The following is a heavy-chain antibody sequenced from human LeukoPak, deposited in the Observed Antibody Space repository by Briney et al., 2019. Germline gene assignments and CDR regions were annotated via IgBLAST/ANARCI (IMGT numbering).Heavy chain of an antibody. CDR1: GGSISSYY. CDR2: IYYSGST. V-gene: IGHV4-59*01. J-gene: IGHJ6*03. CDR3: ARVVGYYGSGSHFSYYYYMDV. Sequence: SETLSLTCTVSGGSISSYYWSWIRQPPGKGLEWIWYIYYSGSTNYNPSLKSRVTISVDTSKNQFSLKLSSVTAADTAVYYCARVVGYYGSGSHFSYYYYMDVWGKGTTVTVSS. D-gene: IGHD3-10*01.